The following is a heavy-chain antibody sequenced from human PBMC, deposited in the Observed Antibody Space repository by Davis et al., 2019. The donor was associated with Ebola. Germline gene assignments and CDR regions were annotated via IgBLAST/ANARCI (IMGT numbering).Heavy chain of an antibody. V-gene: IGHV1-2*04. CDR3: ARCSHSSSYYYYGMDV. J-gene: IGHJ6*02. D-gene: IGHD6-6*01. CDR1: GYTFTGYY. CDR2: INPNSGGT. Sequence: AASVKVSCKASGYTFTGYYMHWVRQAPGQGLEWMGWINPNSGGTNYAQKFQGWVTMTRDTSISTAYMELSSLRSEDTAVYYCARCSHSSSYYYYGMDVWGQGTTVTVSS.